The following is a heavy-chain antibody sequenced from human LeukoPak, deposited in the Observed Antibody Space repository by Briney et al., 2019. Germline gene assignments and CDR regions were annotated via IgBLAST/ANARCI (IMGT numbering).Heavy chain of an antibody. CDR1: GFTFSSYW. CDR3: AREPPPSTVVTTADY. D-gene: IGHD4-23*01. V-gene: IGHV3-7*01. CDR2: IKQDGSEK. J-gene: IGHJ4*02. Sequence: GGSLRLSCAASGFTFSSYWMSWVRQAPGKGLEWVANIKQDGSEKYYVDSVRGRFTISRDNAKNSLYLQMNSLRAEDTAVYYCAREPPPSTVVTTADYWGQGTLVTVSS.